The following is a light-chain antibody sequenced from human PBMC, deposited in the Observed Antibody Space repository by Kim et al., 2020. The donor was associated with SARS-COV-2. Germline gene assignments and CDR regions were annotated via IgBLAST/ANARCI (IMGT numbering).Light chain of an antibody. CDR3: QQYSSYST. CDR1: QSISNY. CDR2: GAS. Sequence: DIQMTQSPSTLSAYVGDRVTITCRASQSISNYLAWYQQKPGKAPNLLINGASSLHSGVPSRFSGSGSGTEFTLTISSLQPDDFATYYCQQYSSYSTFGQGTKVDIK. V-gene: IGKV1-5*03. J-gene: IGKJ1*01.